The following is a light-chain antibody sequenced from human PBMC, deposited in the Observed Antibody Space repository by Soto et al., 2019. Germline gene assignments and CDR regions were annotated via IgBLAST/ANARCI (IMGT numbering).Light chain of an antibody. J-gene: IGKJ2*01. CDR3: QQSYNTPYT. CDR2: ASV. Sequence: DIQMTQSPSSLSVSVGDKVTITCRASRSISNYVNWYQQKPGKAPELLIYASVNLQSGVPSRFSGSGSGTDFTLTINSLQPDDFATYYCQQSYNTPYTCGQGTKLEI. CDR1: RSISNY. V-gene: IGKV1-39*01.